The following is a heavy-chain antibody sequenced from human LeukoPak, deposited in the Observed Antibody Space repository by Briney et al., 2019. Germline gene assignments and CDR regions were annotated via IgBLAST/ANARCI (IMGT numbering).Heavy chain of an antibody. Sequence: KISCKGSGYSFTSYWIGWVRQAPGQGLEWMGGIIPIFGTANYAQKFQGRVTITADESTSTAYMELSSLRSEDTAVYYCARDDGGGYTYWGQGTLVTVSS. CDR1: GYSFTSYW. CDR2: IIPIFGTA. CDR3: ARDDGGGYTY. D-gene: IGHD5-12*01. J-gene: IGHJ4*02. V-gene: IGHV1-69*01.